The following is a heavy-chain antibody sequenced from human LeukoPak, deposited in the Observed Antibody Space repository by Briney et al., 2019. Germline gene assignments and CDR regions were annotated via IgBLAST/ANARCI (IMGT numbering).Heavy chain of an antibody. J-gene: IGHJ6*03. V-gene: IGHV3-9*01. CDR3: ASGSGSYRTPYYYMDV. Sequence: GGSLRLSCVVSGFTFDDYAMHWVRQGPGKGLEWVSGISWSSGSIGYADSVKGRFTISRDNAKNSLYLQMNSLRAEDTAVYSCASGSGSYRTPYYYMDVWGTGTTVTVSS. D-gene: IGHD3-10*01. CDR1: GFTFDDYA. CDR2: ISWSSGSI.